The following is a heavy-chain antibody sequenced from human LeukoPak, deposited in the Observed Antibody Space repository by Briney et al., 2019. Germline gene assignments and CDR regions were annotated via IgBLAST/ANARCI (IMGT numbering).Heavy chain of an antibody. CDR1: GFTFSSYA. J-gene: IGHJ4*02. D-gene: IGHD2-21*01. V-gene: IGHV3-30-3*01. Sequence: GRSLRLSCAASGFTFSSYAMHWVRQAPGKGLEWVAVISYDGSNKYYADSVKGRFIISRDNSKNTLYLQMNSLRAEDTAVYYCARTICTYCGGELDYWGQGTLVTVSS. CDR2: ISYDGSNK. CDR3: ARTICTYCGGELDY.